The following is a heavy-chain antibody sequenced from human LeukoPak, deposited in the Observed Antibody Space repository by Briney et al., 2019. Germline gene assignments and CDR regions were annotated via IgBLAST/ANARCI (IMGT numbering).Heavy chain of an antibody. Sequence: GASVKVSCKASGYTFTSYGISWVRQAPGQGLEWMGWISAYNGNTNYAQKLQGRVTITTDTSKSTAYMELRSLRSDDTAVYYCERDPSDRIGVVKSWFDPWGQGTLVTVSS. J-gene: IGHJ5*02. V-gene: IGHV1-18*01. CDR1: GYTFTSYG. CDR3: ERDPSDRIGVVKSWFDP. CDR2: ISAYNGNT. D-gene: IGHD3-3*01.